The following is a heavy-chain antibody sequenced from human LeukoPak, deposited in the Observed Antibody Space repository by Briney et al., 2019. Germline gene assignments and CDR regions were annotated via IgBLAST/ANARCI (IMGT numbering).Heavy chain of an antibody. CDR2: IYPGDSDT. V-gene: IGHV5-51*01. CDR1: GYSFTSYW. D-gene: IGHD2-15*01. CDR3: ARSSWGYCSGGSCLLYYFDY. Sequence: GESLKISCQGPGYSFTSYWIGWVRQMPGKGLEWVGIIYPGDSDTRYSPSFQGQVTISADKSISTAYLQWSSLKASDTAMYYCARSSWGYCSGGSCLLYYFDYWGQGTLVTVSS. J-gene: IGHJ4*02.